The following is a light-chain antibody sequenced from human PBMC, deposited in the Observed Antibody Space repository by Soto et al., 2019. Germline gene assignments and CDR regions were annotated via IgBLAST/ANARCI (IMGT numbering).Light chain of an antibody. CDR2: WSS. J-gene: IGKJ1*01. CDR1: QSILYSSNNKNF. V-gene: IGKV4-1*01. CDR3: QQFYTSPPT. Sequence: DIVMTQSPGSLAVSLGERATINCKSSQSILYSSNNKNFLAWYQQKAGQPPKLLIYWSSTRESGVPERFSGSGSGTDFTLTISNLQAEDVAVYFCQQFYTSPPTFGQGTKVDIK.